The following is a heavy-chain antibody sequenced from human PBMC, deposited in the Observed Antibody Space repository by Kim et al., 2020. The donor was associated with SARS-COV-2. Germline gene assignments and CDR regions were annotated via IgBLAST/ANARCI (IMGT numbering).Heavy chain of an antibody. D-gene: IGHD3-3*01. CDR1: GFTFSSYW. Sequence: GGSLRLSCAASGFTFSSYWMSWVRQAPGKGLEWVANIKQDGSEKYYVASVKGRFTISRDNAKNSLYLQMNSLRAEDTAVYYCASHTYYDFWSGYYWSAFDIWGQGTMVTVSS. V-gene: IGHV3-7*03. J-gene: IGHJ3*02. CDR2: IKQDGSEK. CDR3: ASHTYYDFWSGYYWSAFDI.